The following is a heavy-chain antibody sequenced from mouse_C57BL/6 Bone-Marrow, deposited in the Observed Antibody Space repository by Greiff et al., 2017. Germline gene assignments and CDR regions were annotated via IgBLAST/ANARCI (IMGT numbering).Heavy chain of an antibody. CDR3: ARGLYYFDY. D-gene: IGHD6-1*01. J-gene: IGHJ2*01. V-gene: IGHV1-19*01. CDR2: INPYNGGT. CDR1: GYTFTDYY. Sequence: EVQLKESGPVLVKPGASVKMSCKASGYTFTDYYMNWVKQSHGKSLEWIGVINPYNGGTSYNQKFKGKDTLTVDKSSSTAYMELNSLTSEDSAVYYCARGLYYFDYWGQGTTLTVSS.